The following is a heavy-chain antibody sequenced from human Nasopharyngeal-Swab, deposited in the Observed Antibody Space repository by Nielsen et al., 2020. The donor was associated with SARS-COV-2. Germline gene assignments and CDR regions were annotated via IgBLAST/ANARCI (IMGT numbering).Heavy chain of an antibody. CDR1: EGTFSSYA. CDR3: ARDSYDILTGYYPPPYYGMDV. Sequence: SVQASCKASEGTFSSYAISWVRQAPGQGLEWMGGIIPIFGTANYAQKFQGGVTITADESTSTAYMELSSLRSEDTAVYYCARDSYDILTGYYPPPYYGMDVWGQGTTVTVSS. V-gene: IGHV1-69*13. D-gene: IGHD3-9*01. J-gene: IGHJ6*02. CDR2: IIPIFGTA.